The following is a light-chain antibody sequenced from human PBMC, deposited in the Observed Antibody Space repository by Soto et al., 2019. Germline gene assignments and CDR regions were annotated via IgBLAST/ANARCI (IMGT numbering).Light chain of an antibody. CDR2: EVS. Sequence: QSALTQPASVSGSPGQSITISCTGTSNDVGGYAYVSWYQQYPDKAPKLVISEVSNRPSGVSHRFSGFRSGNTASLTISGXQAEDEADYHCCSYTGNTTPVFGGGTKLTVL. V-gene: IGLV2-14*01. CDR3: CSYTGNTTPV. J-gene: IGLJ3*02. CDR1: SNDVGGYAY.